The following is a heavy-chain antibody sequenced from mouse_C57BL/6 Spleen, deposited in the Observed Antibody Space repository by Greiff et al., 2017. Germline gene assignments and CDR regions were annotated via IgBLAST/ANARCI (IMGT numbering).Heavy chain of an antibody. CDR2: IYPGDGDT. V-gene: IGHV1-80*01. J-gene: IGHJ4*01. Sequence: QVHVKQSGAELVKPGASVKISCKASGYAFSSYWMNWVKQRPGKGLEWIGQIYPGDGDTNYNGKFKGKATLTADKSSSTAYMQLSSLTSEDSAVYFCAREGNYYGSSCMDYWGQGTSVTVSS. CDR3: AREGNYYGSSCMDY. D-gene: IGHD1-1*01. CDR1: GYAFSSYW.